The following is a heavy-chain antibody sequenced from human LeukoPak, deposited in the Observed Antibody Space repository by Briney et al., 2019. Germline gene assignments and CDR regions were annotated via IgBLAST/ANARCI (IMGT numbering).Heavy chain of an antibody. J-gene: IGHJ4*02. CDR2: IYPGDSDT. Sequence: GESLKISCKGSGYSFTSYRIGWVLQLPGKGLEWRGIIYPGDSDTRYSPSFQGQVTISADKSISTAYLQWSSLKASDTAMYYCARYYYESSGYRGDYWGQGTLVTVSS. D-gene: IGHD3-22*01. CDR3: ARYYYESSGYRGDY. V-gene: IGHV5-51*01. CDR1: GYSFTSYR.